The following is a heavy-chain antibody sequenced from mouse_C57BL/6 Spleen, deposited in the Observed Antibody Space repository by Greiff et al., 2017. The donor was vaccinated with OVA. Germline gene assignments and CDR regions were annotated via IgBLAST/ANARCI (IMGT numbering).Heavy chain of an antibody. CDR1: GFSLSTSGMG. Sequence: QVTLKESGPGILQSSQTLSLTCSFSGFSLSTSGMGVSWIRQPSGKGLEWLAHIYWDDDKRYNPSLKSRLTISKDTSRNQVFLKITSVDTADTATYYCARRNSNYFSYWYFDVWGTGTTVTVSS. V-gene: IGHV8-12*01. J-gene: IGHJ1*03. CDR2: IYWDDDK. D-gene: IGHD2-5*01. CDR3: ARRNSNYFSYWYFDV.